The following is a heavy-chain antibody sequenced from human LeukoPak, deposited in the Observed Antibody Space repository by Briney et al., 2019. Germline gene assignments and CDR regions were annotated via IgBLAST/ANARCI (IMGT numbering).Heavy chain of an antibody. J-gene: IGHJ4*02. Sequence: GGSLRLSCAASGFTVSSNYMSWVRQAPGKGLKWVSVIYSGGSTYYADSVKGRFTISRDNSKNTLYLQMNSLRAEDTAVYYCARDLWWELPQLGGNYWGQGTLVTVSP. CDR1: GFTVSSNY. D-gene: IGHD1-26*01. CDR3: ARDLWWELPQLGGNY. V-gene: IGHV3-53*01. CDR2: IYSGGST.